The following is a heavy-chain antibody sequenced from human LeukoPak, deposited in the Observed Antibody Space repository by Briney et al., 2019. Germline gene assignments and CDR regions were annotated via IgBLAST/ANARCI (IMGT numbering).Heavy chain of an antibody. J-gene: IGHJ5*02. CDR1: GFTFSSYS. CDR2: ISSSSSYI. V-gene: IGHV3-21*01. Sequence: PGGSLRLSCAASGFTFSSYSMNWVRQAPGKGLEWVSPISSSSSYIYYADSVKGRFTISRDNAKNSLYLQMNSLRAEDTAVYYCAREAYCGGDCYPYNWFDPWGQGTLVTVSS. D-gene: IGHD2-21*02. CDR3: AREAYCGGDCYPYNWFDP.